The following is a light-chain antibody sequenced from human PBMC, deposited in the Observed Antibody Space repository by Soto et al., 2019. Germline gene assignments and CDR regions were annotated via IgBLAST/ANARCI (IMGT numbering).Light chain of an antibody. V-gene: IGKV1-5*01. CDR3: QQTYSTPWT. CDR2: DAS. Sequence: DIQMTQSPSTLSASVGDRVTITCRASQSISSWLAWYQQKPGKAPKLLIYDASSLESGVPSRFSGSASGTDFTLTISSLQPEDFATYHCQQTYSTPWTFGQGTKVEIK. CDR1: QSISSW. J-gene: IGKJ1*01.